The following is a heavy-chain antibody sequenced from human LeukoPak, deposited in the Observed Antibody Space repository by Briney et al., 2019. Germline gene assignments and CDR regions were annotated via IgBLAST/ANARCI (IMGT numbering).Heavy chain of an antibody. CDR1: GFTFSSYA. J-gene: IGHJ4*02. D-gene: IGHD6-19*01. Sequence: GGSLRLSCAASGFTFSSYAMSWVRQAPGKGLEWVSAISGSGGTTYYTDSVKGRFTISRDNSKDTLYLQMNSLRAEDTAVYYCAKIPNSSGWYNFDFWGQGTLVTVSS. V-gene: IGHV3-23*01. CDR2: ISGSGGTT. CDR3: AKIPNSSGWYNFDF.